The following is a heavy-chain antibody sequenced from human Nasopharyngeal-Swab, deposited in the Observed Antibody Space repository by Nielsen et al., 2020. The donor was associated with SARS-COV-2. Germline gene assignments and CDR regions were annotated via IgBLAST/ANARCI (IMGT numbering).Heavy chain of an antibody. Sequence: WVRQAPGQGLEWMGIINPSGGSTSYAQKFQGRVTMTKDTSTSTVYMELSSLRSEDTAVYYCAREDYYDSSGYPPYYYYGMDVWGQETTVTVSS. J-gene: IGHJ6*02. D-gene: IGHD3-22*01. CDR3: AREDYYDSSGYPPYYYYGMDV. V-gene: IGHV1-46*01. CDR2: INPSGGST.